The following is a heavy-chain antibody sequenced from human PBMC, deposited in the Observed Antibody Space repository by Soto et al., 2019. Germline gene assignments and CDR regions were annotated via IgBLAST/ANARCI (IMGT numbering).Heavy chain of an antibody. Sequence: QVQLVQSGAEVKKPGSSVKVSCKASGGTFSSYAISWVGQAPGQGLEWMGGIIPIFGTANYAQKFQGRVTITADESTSTAYMELSSLRSEDTAVYYCARGWYYYDSSGYQPGSFQHWGQGTLVTVSS. CDR1: GGTFSSYA. J-gene: IGHJ1*01. D-gene: IGHD3-22*01. CDR3: ARGWYYYDSSGYQPGSFQH. CDR2: IIPIFGTA. V-gene: IGHV1-69*01.